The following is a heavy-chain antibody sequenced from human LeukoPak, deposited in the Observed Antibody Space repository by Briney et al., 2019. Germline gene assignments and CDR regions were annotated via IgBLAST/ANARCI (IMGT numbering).Heavy chain of an antibody. CDR1: GDSVSNNDGA. CDR2: TYYRSQWHN. V-gene: IGHV6-1*01. J-gene: IGHJ3*01. CDR3: AGGYAFDV. Sequence: SQTLSLTCAISGDSVSNNDGAWNWIRQSPSRGLEWLGRTYYRSQWHNDYARSVMSRISVDPDTSKNQFSLQLRSVTPDDTAVYYCAGGYAFDVWGQGTTVIVSS.